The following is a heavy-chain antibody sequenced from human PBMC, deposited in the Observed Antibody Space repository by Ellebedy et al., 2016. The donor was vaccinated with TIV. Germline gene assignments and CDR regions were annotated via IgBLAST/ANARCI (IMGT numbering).Heavy chain of an antibody. V-gene: IGHV3-48*02. CDR1: GFTFSSYS. CDR3: ARAHIAVAGSGWFNP. D-gene: IGHD6-19*01. Sequence: GESLKISCAASGFTFSSYSMNWVRQAPGKGLEWVSYISSSSSTIYYADSVKGRFTISRDNAKNSLYLQMNSLRDEDTAVYYCARAHIAVAGSGWFNPWGQGTLVTVSS. J-gene: IGHJ5*02. CDR2: ISSSSSTI.